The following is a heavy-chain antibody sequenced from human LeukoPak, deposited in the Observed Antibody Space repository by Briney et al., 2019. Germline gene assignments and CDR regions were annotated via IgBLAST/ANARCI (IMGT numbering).Heavy chain of an antibody. V-gene: IGHV3-30*04. Sequence: GGSLRLSCAASGFTFSSSAMHWVRQAPDKGLEGVAVISYDGSNKYYADSVKGRFTISRDNSKNTLYLQMNSLRAEDTAVYYCAKETYYYDRSGYYVEGYYFDYWGQGTLVTVSS. CDR3: AKETYYYDRSGYYVEGYYFDY. CDR2: ISYDGSNK. J-gene: IGHJ4*02. D-gene: IGHD3-22*01. CDR1: GFTFSSSA.